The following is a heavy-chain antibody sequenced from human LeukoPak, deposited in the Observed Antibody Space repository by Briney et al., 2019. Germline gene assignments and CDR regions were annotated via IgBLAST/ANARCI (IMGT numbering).Heavy chain of an antibody. CDR2: IKLDGSER. CDR1: GFTFSSYW. V-gene: IGHV3-7*01. D-gene: IGHD5/OR15-5a*01. J-gene: IGHJ4*02. Sequence: PGGSLRLSCAASGFTFSSYWMSWVRQAPGKGLEWVSNIKLDGSERYYVDSVKGRFTISRDDAENSLYLHLNSLRAEDTAVYFCARINSVNYYFDYWGQGALVTVSS. CDR3: ARINSVNYYFDY.